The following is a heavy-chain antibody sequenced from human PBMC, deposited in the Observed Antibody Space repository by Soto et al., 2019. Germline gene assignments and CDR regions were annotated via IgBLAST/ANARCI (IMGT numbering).Heavy chain of an antibody. J-gene: IGHJ6*02. CDR3: AREGGSNGWYGVGYDYYGMDV. CDR1: GYTFTNYA. Sequence: QVQLVQSGAEVKKPGASVKVSCKASGYTFTNYAISWVRQAPGQGLEWMGWISAYNGDTKYAQKLQGRVTMTTDTSTTTAYMELRSLRSEDAAVYFCAREGGSNGWYGVGYDYYGMDVWGQGTTVTVSS. V-gene: IGHV1-18*04. D-gene: IGHD3-16*01. CDR2: ISAYNGDT.